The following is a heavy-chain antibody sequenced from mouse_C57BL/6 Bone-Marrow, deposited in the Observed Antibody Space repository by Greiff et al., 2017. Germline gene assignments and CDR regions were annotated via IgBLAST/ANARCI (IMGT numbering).Heavy chain of an antibody. CDR1: GFTFSSYA. CDR3: TRGDGKPHDY. D-gene: IGHD2-1*01. J-gene: IGHJ2*01. Sequence: VQVVESGEGLVTPGGSLKLSCAASGFTFSSYAMSWVRQTPVTMLECVAYISSGGDYIYYADTVTGRFSISRDNARNTLYLQRSSLKSEDTAKYYCTRGDGKPHDYWGQGTTRTVST. V-gene: IGHV5-9-1*02. CDR2: ISSGGDYI.